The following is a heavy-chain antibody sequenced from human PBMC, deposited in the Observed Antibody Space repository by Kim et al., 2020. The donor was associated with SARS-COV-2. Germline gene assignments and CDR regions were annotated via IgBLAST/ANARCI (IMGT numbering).Heavy chain of an antibody. Sequence: ASVKVSCKASGYTFTSYYMHWVRQAPGQGLEWMGIINPSGGSTSYAQKFQGRVTMTRDTSTSTVYMELSSLRSEDTAVYYCATPQGYCSGGSCYLDAFDIWGQGTMVTVSS. J-gene: IGHJ3*02. CDR3: ATPQGYCSGGSCYLDAFDI. D-gene: IGHD2-15*01. CDR2: INPSGGST. CDR1: GYTFTSYY. V-gene: IGHV1-46*01.